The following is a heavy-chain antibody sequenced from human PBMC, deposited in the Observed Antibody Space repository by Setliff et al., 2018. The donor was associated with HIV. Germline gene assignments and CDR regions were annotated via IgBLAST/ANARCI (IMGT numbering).Heavy chain of an antibody. CDR2: INHSGST. D-gene: IGHD6-19*01. V-gene: IGHV4-34*01. CDR1: GGSFSGYY. Sequence: SETLSLTCAVYGGSFSGYYWSWIRQSPGKGLEWIGEINHSGSTDYNPSLKSRVTISVDTSKNQFSLKLSSVTAADTAVYYCARRSGWFYDYWGQGTLVTVSS. CDR3: ARRSGWFYDY. J-gene: IGHJ4*02.